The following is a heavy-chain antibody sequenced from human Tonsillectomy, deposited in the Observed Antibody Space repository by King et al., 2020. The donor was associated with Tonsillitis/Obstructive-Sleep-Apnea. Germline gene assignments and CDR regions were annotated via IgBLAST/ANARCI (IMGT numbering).Heavy chain of an antibody. CDR3: ARDSLWAFDI. D-gene: IGHD3-10*01. CDR1: GFTFSTYS. V-gene: IGHV3-48*02. J-gene: IGHJ3*02. Sequence: VQLVESGGGLVQPGGSLRLSCAASGFTFSTYSMNWVRQAPGKGLEWILYICGGTIYYADSVKGRFTISRDNAKNSLYLQMNSLRDEDTAVYYCARDSLWAFDIWGQGAAVTVSS. CDR2: ICGGTI.